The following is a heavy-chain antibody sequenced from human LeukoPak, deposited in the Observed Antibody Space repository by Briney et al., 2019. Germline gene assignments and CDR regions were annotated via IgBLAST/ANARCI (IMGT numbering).Heavy chain of an antibody. J-gene: IGHJ5*02. Sequence: SETLPLTCTVSGGSISSSSYYWGWIRQPPGKGLEWIGSIYYSGSTYYNPSLKSRVTISVDTSKNQFSLKLSSVTAADTAVYYCARRAPYDFWSGYYDNWFDPWGQGTLVTVSS. CDR1: GGSISSSSYY. CDR3: ARRAPYDFWSGYYDNWFDP. V-gene: IGHV4-39*01. CDR2: IYYSGST. D-gene: IGHD3-3*01.